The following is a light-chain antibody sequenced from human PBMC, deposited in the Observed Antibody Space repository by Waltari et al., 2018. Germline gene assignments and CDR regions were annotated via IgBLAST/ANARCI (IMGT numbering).Light chain of an antibody. V-gene: IGLV4-69*01. CDR2: VNSDGSH. CDR3: QTGGHGTWV. CDR1: SGHSTNV. J-gene: IGLJ3*02. Sequence: QLALPQSPPASASLGPSAKLTATLTSGHSTNVNEWLQKRPEKGPRYLMKVNSDGSHNKGDELPDRFSGSSSGAERYLTISSLQSEDEADYYCQTGGHGTWVFGGGTKLTVL.